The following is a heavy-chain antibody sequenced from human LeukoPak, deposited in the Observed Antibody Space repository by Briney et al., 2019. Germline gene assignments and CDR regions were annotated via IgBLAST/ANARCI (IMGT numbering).Heavy chain of an antibody. D-gene: IGHD3-16*01. Sequence: PSETLSLTCTVSGGSISSSSYYWGWPRQPPGRGLEWVGSIYYSGSTYYNPSLKSRVTISVDTSKNQFSLKLSSVTAADTAVYYCARLGAFDYWGQGTLVTVSS. CDR3: ARLGAFDY. V-gene: IGHV4-39*07. CDR1: GGSISSSSYY. J-gene: IGHJ4*02. CDR2: IYYSGST.